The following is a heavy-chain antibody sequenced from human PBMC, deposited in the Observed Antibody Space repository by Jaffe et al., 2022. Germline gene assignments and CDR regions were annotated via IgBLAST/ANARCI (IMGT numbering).Heavy chain of an antibody. Sequence: QVQLQESGPGLVKPSETLSLTCTVSGGSISSYYWSWIRQPPGKGLEWIGYIYYSGSTNYNPSLKSRVTISVDTSKNQFSLKLSSVTAADTAVYYCATSKWGNSWRDAFDIWGQGTMVTVSS. CDR3: ATSKWGNSWRDAFDI. CDR2: IYYSGST. J-gene: IGHJ3*02. D-gene: IGHD1-26*01. CDR1: GGSISSYY. V-gene: IGHV4-59*01.